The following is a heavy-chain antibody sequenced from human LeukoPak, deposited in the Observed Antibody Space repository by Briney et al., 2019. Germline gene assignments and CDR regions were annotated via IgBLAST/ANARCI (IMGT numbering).Heavy chain of an antibody. D-gene: IGHD2-2*02. V-gene: IGHV1-2*02. CDR1: GYTFTGYY. CDR2: INPNSGGT. CDR3: ARESHHSSSISCYRTYYGMDV. J-gene: IGHJ6*02. Sequence: ASVKVSCKASGYTFTGYYMHWVRQAPGQGLEWMGWINPNSGGTNYAQKFQGRVTMTRDTSISTAYMELSRLRSDDTAVYYCARESHHSSSISCYRTYYGMDVWGQGTTVTVSS.